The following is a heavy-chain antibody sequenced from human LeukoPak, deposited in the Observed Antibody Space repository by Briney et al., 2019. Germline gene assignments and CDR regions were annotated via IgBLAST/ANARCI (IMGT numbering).Heavy chain of an antibody. D-gene: IGHD3-22*01. V-gene: IGHV3-15*01. CDR1: GFTFSNAW. Sequence: NSGGSLRLSCAASGFTFSNAWMSWVRQAPGKGLEWVGRIKSNTDGGTTDYAAPVKGRFTISRDDSKNTLYLQMNSLKTEDTAVYYCTTSFRAYYDSSGYYQVDYWGQGTLVTVSS. CDR2: IKSNTDGGTT. CDR3: TTSFRAYYDSSGYYQVDY. J-gene: IGHJ4*02.